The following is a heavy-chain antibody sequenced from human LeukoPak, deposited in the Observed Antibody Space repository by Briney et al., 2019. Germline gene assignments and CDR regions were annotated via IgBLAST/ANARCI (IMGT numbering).Heavy chain of an antibody. Sequence: SGPTLVNPTQTLTLTCTFSGFSLSTSGVGVGWIRQPPGKALEWLALIYWDDEKRLSPSLKSRLTITKATSKNQVVLIMTNLDPVDTATYYCAHKAAYYYDSSGYYNRFDPWGQGTLVTVSS. CDR3: AHKAAYYYDSSGYYNRFDP. CDR1: GFSLSTSGVG. J-gene: IGHJ5*02. CDR2: IYWDDEK. V-gene: IGHV2-5*02. D-gene: IGHD3-22*01.